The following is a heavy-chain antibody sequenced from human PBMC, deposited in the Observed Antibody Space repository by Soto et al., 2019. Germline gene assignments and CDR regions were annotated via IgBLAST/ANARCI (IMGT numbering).Heavy chain of an antibody. CDR3: AKGQKGSGSYNFDY. D-gene: IGHD3-10*01. CDR1: GFTFSSYA. V-gene: IGHV3-23*01. J-gene: IGHJ4*02. Sequence: RRLSCAASGFTFSSYAMSWVRQAPGKGLEWVSAISGSGGSTYYADSVKGRFTISRDNSKNTLYLQMNSLRAEDTAVYYCAKGQKGSGSYNFDYWGQGTLVTVSS. CDR2: ISGSGGST.